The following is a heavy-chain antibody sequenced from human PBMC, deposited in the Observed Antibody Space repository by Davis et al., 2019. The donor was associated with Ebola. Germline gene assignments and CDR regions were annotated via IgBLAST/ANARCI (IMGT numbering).Heavy chain of an antibody. Sequence: GESLKISCAASGFTFRNFWMHWVRQVPGKGLIWVSRIDYDGSSTAYADSVKGRFTISRDNARNMLYLQMNSLRVEDTAVYYCLVIPAARTSDFWGQGTLVTVSS. D-gene: IGHD2-2*01. CDR1: GFTFRNFW. V-gene: IGHV3-74*01. J-gene: IGHJ4*02. CDR2: IDYDGSST. CDR3: LVIPAARTSDF.